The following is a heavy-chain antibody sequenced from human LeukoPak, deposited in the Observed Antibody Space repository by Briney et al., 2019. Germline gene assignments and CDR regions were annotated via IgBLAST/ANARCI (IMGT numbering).Heavy chain of an antibody. CDR2: IYYSGST. J-gene: IGHJ5*02. CDR1: GGSISSGGYY. CDR3: ARGEGVVVPAATYRGNWFDP. Sequence: SETLSLTCTVSGGSISSGGYYWSWIRQHPGKGLEWIGYIYYSGSTYYNPSLKSRVTISVDTSKNQLSLKLSSVTAADTAVYYCARGEGVVVPAATYRGNWFDPWGQGTLVTVSS. D-gene: IGHD2-2*01. V-gene: IGHV4-31*03.